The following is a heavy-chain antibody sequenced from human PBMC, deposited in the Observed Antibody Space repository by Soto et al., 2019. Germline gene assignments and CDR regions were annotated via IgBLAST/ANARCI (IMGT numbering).Heavy chain of an antibody. CDR3: AHRRRGIVDNWFDP. D-gene: IGHD2-15*01. Sequence: QITLKESGPTLVKPTQTLTLTCTFSGFSLSTSGVGVGWIRQPPGKALEWLALIYWDDDKRYSPSLKSRLTNTTDTSKSQVVLTRTNMDPVDTATCYCAHRRRGIVDNWFDPWGQGTLVTVSS. CDR2: IYWDDDK. CDR1: GFSLSTSGVG. V-gene: IGHV2-5*02. J-gene: IGHJ5*02.